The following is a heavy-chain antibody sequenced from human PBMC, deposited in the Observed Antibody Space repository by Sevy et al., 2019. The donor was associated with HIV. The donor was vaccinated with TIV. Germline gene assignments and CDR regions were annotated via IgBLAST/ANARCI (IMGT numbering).Heavy chain of an antibody. CDR3: TSLGQLWLLNF. Sequence: GGSLRLSCAASGFTFNTYSMNWVRQAPGKGLERVSSVSSDSMFIYYADSVKGRFTISRDNARNLLFLQMNTLRADDTAVYYCTSLGQLWLLNFWGQGALVTVSS. CDR1: GFTFNTYS. D-gene: IGHD3-16*01. CDR2: VSSDSMFI. V-gene: IGHV3-21*01. J-gene: IGHJ4*02.